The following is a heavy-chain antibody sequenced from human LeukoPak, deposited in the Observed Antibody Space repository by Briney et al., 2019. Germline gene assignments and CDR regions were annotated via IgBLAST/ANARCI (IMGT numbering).Heavy chain of an antibody. Sequence: SETLSLTCTVSGGSNNSYYWSWIRQPPGKGLEWIGYTHPSGNTNYSPSLKSRVTISIDMSRNQFSLKLSSVTAADTAVYYCARKAPKKGSFDPWGQGTLVTVSS. CDR3: ARKAPKKGSFDP. CDR1: GGSNNSYY. J-gene: IGHJ5*02. CDR2: THPSGNT. V-gene: IGHV4-4*09.